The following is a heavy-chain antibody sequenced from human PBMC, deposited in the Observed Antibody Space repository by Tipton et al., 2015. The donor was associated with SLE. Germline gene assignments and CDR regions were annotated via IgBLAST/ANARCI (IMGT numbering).Heavy chain of an antibody. V-gene: IGHV4-59*08. D-gene: IGHD2-15*01. J-gene: IGHJ3*01. CDR2: IYYSGST. CDR3: ARGMRYCSGGSCYGCSFDV. CDR1: GGSISSYY. Sequence: TLSLTCTVSGGSISSYYWSWIRQPSGKGLEWIGYIYYSGSTNYNPPLKSRVTISVDTSKNQFSLTLSSVTAADTAVYYCARGMRYCSGGSCYGCSFDVWGQGTMVTVSS.